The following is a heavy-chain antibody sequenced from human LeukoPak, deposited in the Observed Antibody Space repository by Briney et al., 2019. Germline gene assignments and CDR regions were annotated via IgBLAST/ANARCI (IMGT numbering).Heavy chain of an antibody. J-gene: IGHJ3*02. V-gene: IGHV3-21*01. CDR3: ARPTVEMATTDALDI. Sequence: PGGSLRLSCAASGFTFSSYSMNWVRQAPGKGLEWVSSISSSSSYIYYADSVKGRFTISRDNATNSLYPQMNSLRAEDTAVYYCARPTVEMATTDALDIWGQGTMVTVSS. D-gene: IGHD5-24*01. CDR2: ISSSSSYI. CDR1: GFTFSSYS.